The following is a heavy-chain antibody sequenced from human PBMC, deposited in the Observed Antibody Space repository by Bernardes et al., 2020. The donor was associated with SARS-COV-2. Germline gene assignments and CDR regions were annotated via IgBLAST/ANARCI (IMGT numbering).Heavy chain of an antibody. J-gene: IGHJ3*01. CDR2: VSWDGSTT. CDR3: ATDRQSLTVFGVGHDAFDF. V-gene: IGHV3-43*01. Sequence: GGSLRLSCAASGFTFEDYTMHWVRQVPGKGLEWVSLVSWDGSTTNYADSVKGRFIISRDSSRNTVHLQMDSLRKEDTALYYCATDRQSLTVFGVGHDAFDFWGQGTMVTVSS. D-gene: IGHD3-3*01. CDR1: GFTFEDYT.